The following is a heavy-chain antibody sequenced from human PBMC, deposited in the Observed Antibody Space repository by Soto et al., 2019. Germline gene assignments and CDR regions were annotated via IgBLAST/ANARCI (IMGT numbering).Heavy chain of an antibody. Sequence: QVQLVESGGGVVQPGGSLRLSCAASGFTLSSHGMQWVRQAPGKGLEWVAVVSYDGSNKYYADSVKGRFTISRDNSKNTLYLQMNSLRAEDTAVYYCAKDVVVGATTGLGDYYYYYGMDVWGQGTTVTVSS. D-gene: IGHD1-26*01. CDR1: GFTLSSHG. CDR2: VSYDGSNK. CDR3: AKDVVVGATTGLGDYYYYYGMDV. J-gene: IGHJ6*02. V-gene: IGHV3-30*18.